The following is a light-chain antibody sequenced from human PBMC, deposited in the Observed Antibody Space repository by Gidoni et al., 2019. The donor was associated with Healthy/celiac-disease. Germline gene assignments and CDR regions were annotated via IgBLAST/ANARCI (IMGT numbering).Light chain of an antibody. CDR2: GNS. Sequence: QSVLTQPPSVSWAPGQRVTISCTGSSSNIGAGYDVHWYQQLPGTAPKLLIYGNSNRPSGVPDPFSGPKAGNSASLANTGLQAEDEADYYCQSYDSSLSGSEVFGTGTKVTVL. V-gene: IGLV1-40*01. CDR3: QSYDSSLSGSEV. CDR1: SSNIGAGYD. J-gene: IGLJ1*01.